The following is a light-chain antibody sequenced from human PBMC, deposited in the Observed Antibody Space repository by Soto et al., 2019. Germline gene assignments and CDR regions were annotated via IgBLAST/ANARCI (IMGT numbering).Light chain of an antibody. V-gene: IGLV2-8*01. J-gene: IGLJ1*01. CDR2: EVT. CDR1: SSDVGSYNF. Sequence: SVLTQPPSASGSPGQSVTISCTGTSSDVGSYNFVSWYQQYPGKAPKLLIYEVTKRPSGVPDRFSGSKSGNTASLTVSGLQAEDEADYYCTSYAVSNSHVFGTGTKLTVL. CDR3: TSYAVSNSHV.